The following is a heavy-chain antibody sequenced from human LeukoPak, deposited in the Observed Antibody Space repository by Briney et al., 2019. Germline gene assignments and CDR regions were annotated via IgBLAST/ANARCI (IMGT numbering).Heavy chain of an antibody. CDR2: IKKDRTDK. Sequence: GGSLRLSCAAAGFTFSNSWMTWVRQAPGKGLEWVAGIKKDRTDKYYVDSVKGRFTISRDNAKNSPYLQMNSLRAEDTAMYYCAGSGYWGQGTLVTVSS. J-gene: IGHJ4*02. CDR1: GFTFSNSW. D-gene: IGHD6-25*01. V-gene: IGHV3-7*05. CDR3: AGSGY.